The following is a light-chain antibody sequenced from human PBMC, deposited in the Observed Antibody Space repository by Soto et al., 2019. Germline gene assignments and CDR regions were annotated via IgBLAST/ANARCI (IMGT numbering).Light chain of an antibody. CDR2: DVS. J-gene: IGLJ2*01. CDR1: SSDIGDYNY. CDR3: SSQAVSSTLV. Sequence: QSALTQPASVSGSPGQSITISCTGTSSDIGDYNYVSWYQQHPGKAPKLMIYDVSNRPAGVSNRFSGSKSGNTASLTISGSQAEDEAHYYCSSQAVSSTLVFGGWTKLTV. V-gene: IGLV2-14*01.